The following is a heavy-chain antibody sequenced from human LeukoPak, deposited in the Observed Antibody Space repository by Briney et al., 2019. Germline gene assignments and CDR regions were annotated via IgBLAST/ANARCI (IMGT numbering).Heavy chain of an antibody. CDR1: GFSFSNYA. CDR3: AKEWRWGDTEVHYYGLNV. D-gene: IGHD1-1*01. CDR2: ITGTDGRT. Sequence: GGSLRLSCVASGFSFSNYAMNWVRQAPGKGLEWVAIITGTDGRTYYADSVKGRFTISGDNSKNTLSLQMNSLRAEDTAVYYCAKEWRWGDTEVHYYGLNVWGQGTTVTVSS. J-gene: IGHJ6*02. V-gene: IGHV3-23*01.